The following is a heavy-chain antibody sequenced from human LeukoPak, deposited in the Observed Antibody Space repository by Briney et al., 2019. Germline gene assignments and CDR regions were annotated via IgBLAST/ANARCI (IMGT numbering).Heavy chain of an antibody. J-gene: IGHJ4*02. CDR3: ARVRGIHYYFDY. CDR2: INPNSGGT. Sequence: ASVKVSCKASGYTFIGYYIHWVRQAPGQGLEWMGRINPNSGGTNYAQKFQGRVTMTRDTCISTAYMELSRLRSDDTAVYYCARVRGIHYYFDYWGQGTLVTVSS. CDR1: GYTFIGYY. V-gene: IGHV1-2*06.